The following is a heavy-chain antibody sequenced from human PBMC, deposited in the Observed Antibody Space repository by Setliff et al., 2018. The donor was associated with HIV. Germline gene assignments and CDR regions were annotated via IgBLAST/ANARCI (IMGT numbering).Heavy chain of an antibody. CDR1: GGSISSGGYY. J-gene: IGHJ4*02. Sequence: PSETLSLTCSISGGSISSGGYYWTWIRQHPGKELEWIGEISHGGRSTYNPSLKIRVAISVDTSKNQFSLKLNTVTAADTALYFCALLEVPLIEGISPALWGQGTLVTVSS. CDR3: ALLEVPLIEGISPAL. CDR2: ISHGGRS. D-gene: IGHD3-22*01. V-gene: IGHV4-34*01.